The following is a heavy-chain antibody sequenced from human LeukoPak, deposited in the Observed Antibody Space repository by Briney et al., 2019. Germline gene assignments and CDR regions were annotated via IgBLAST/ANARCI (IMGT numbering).Heavy chain of an antibody. CDR1: GFTFSSYW. V-gene: IGHV3-74*01. D-gene: IGHD3-10*01. J-gene: IGHJ4*02. CDR3: AKDDILLWFGELLNPGLFDY. Sequence: GGSLRLSCAASGFTFSSYWMHWVRQAPGKGLVWVSRINSDGSSTSYADSVKGRFTISRDNAKNTLYLQMNSLRAEDTAVYYCAKDDILLWFGELLNPGLFDYWGQGTLVTVSS. CDR2: INSDGSST.